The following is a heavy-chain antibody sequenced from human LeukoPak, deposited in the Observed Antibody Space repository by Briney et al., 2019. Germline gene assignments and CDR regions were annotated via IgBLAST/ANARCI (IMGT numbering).Heavy chain of an antibody. D-gene: IGHD6-19*01. CDR2: IYYSGST. Sequence: SETLSLTCAVYGGSFSGYYWSWIRQPPGKGLEWIGSIYYSGSTYYNPSLKSRVTISVDTSKNQFSLKLSSVTAADTAVYYCARRTSYSSGWDYYFDYWGQGTLVTVSS. V-gene: IGHV4-34*01. CDR1: GGSFSGYY. CDR3: ARRTSYSSGWDYYFDY. J-gene: IGHJ4*02.